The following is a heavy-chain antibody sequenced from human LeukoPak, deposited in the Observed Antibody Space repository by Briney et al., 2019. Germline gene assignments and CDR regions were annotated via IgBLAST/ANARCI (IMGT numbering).Heavy chain of an antibody. CDR2: ISSSGSTI. V-gene: IGHV3-48*04. Sequence: GGSLRLSCAASGFTFSSYSMNWVRQAPGKGLEWVSYISSSGSTIYYADSVKGRFTISRDNAKNSLYLQMNSLRAEDTAVYYCARPDYCSSTSCPYYYYGMDVWGQGTTVTVSS. CDR3: ARPDYCSSTSCPYYYYGMDV. D-gene: IGHD2-2*01. CDR1: GFTFSSYS. J-gene: IGHJ6*02.